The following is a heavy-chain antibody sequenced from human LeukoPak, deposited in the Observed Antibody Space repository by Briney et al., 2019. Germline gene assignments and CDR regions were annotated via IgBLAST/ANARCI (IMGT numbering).Heavy chain of an antibody. V-gene: IGHV4-61*01. CDR2: IYYSGST. Sequence: SETLSLTCTVFGGSIIRSSYYWSWVRQPPGKGLEWIGYIYYSGSTNYNPSLKSRVTISVDTSKNQFSLKLSSVTAADTAVYYCARESSSGYFYAFDIWGQGTMVTVSS. CDR1: GGSIIRSSYY. CDR3: ARESSSGYFYAFDI. D-gene: IGHD3-22*01. J-gene: IGHJ3*02.